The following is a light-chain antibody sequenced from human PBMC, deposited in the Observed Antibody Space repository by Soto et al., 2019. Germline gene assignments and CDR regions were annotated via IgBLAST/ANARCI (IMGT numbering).Light chain of an antibody. CDR3: QQYENRSS. Sequence: MWLSPARQSAAEGERVAIGGRASQSISSWLAWYQHKPGKAPKLLIYDASNFDSGVPARFSGSGSGTEFSLTLTTLQPGDSSPYYCQQYENRSSFGQGTKVDIK. V-gene: IGKV1-5*01. J-gene: IGKJ1*01. CDR1: QSISSW. CDR2: DAS.